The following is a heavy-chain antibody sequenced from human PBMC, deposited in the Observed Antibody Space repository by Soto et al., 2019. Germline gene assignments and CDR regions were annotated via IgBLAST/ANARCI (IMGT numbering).Heavy chain of an antibody. CDR1: GDSVSSNRAA. CDR3: SRDGSEILAAGPGDV. V-gene: IGHV6-1*01. CDR2: TYYRSKWYV. Sequence: QIQLLQSGPGLVKPSQTLSVTCAISGDSVSSNRAAWHWVRQSPSRGLEWLGRTYYRSKWYVEYAASVKGRITISPDTSKNQFSLQLNAVTPEDTGVYYCSRDGSEILAAGPGDVWGQGITVTVSS. D-gene: IGHD6-13*01. J-gene: IGHJ6*02.